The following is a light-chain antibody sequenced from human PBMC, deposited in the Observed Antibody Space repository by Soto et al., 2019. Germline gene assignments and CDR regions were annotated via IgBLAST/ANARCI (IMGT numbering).Light chain of an antibody. CDR3: QQYNNWPLT. V-gene: IGKV3-15*01. Sequence: EIVMTQSPGTLSVSPGERATLSCRASQSVRSNLAWYQQKPGQAPRLLIYAVSTRATGIPARFSGSGSGTEFTLTISSLQSEDFAVYYCQQYNNWPLTFGGGTKVEIK. CDR2: AVS. J-gene: IGKJ4*01. CDR1: QSVRSN.